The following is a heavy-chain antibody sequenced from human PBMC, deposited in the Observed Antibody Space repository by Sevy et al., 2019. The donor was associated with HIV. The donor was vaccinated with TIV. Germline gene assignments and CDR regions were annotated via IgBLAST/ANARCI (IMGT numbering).Heavy chain of an antibody. CDR3: AKGGDVWVTTQNNY. Sequence: GGSLRLSCAASGFIFDNYAMRWVRQAPGKGLEWVSGITASGGTRNYADSVKGRFTISRDNPKNTLYLQMNSLRVEDTALYYCAKGGDVWVTTQNNYWGLGTLVTVSS. D-gene: IGHD3-16*01. V-gene: IGHV3-23*01. CDR2: ITASGGTR. CDR1: GFIFDNYA. J-gene: IGHJ4*02.